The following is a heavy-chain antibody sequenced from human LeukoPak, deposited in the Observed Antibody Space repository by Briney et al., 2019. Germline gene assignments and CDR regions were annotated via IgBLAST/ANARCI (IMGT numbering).Heavy chain of an antibody. D-gene: IGHD4-17*01. CDR2: NSGSGGST. J-gene: IGHJ6*02. V-gene: IGHV3-23*01. Sequence: GGSLRLSCAASGFTFSSYAMSWVRQAPVKGLEWVSANSGSGGSTYYADSVKGRFTISRDNSKNTLYLQMNSLRAEDTAVYYCAKSGGAYGYYGMDVWGQGTTVTVSS. CDR1: GFTFSSYA. CDR3: AKSGGAYGYYGMDV.